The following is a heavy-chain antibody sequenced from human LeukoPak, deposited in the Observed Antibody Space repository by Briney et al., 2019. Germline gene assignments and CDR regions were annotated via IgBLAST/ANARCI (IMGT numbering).Heavy chain of an antibody. V-gene: IGHV3-48*01. CDR3: VRVGGAFDL. D-gene: IGHD3-16*01. Sequence: GGSLRLSCAASGFTFGDYSMNWVRQAPGKGLEWISYISSSSSTIYYADSVKGRFTISRDNAKKSLYMQMNSLRAEDTAVYYCVRVGGAFDLWGQGTRVSVSS. CDR1: GFTFGDYS. CDR2: ISSSSSTI. J-gene: IGHJ3*01.